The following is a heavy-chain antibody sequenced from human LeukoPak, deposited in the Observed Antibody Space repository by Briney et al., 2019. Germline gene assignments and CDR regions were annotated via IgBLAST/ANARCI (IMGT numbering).Heavy chain of an antibody. V-gene: IGHV4-39*01. D-gene: IGHD6-13*01. CDR3: AGHFPETGRDEQPFDS. J-gene: IGHJ4*02. CDR2: VCFSRSI. Sequence: KTSETLSLTCTISGGSISSNAYYWAWIRQPPGKGLEWIGSVCFSRSIFYNPSLKSRVTISIDTSKNHFSLELASVTAADTAVYYCAGHFPETGRDEQPFDSWGQGTLFTVSS. CDR1: GGSISSNAYY.